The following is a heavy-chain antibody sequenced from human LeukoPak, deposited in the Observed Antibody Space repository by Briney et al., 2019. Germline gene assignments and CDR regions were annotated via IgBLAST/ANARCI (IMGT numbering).Heavy chain of an antibody. J-gene: IGHJ6*02. Sequence: PGGSLTLSCSASGFTFSSYGMHWARHAPGKGLEWVAVIWYDGSNKYYADSVKVRFPISRDNSKNTLYLQMNSLRAEDTAVYYCARDLGCSGGSCYPYYYYYGRDVGGQGTTVTVSS. V-gene: IGHV3-33*01. CDR2: IWYDGSNK. CDR3: ARDLGCSGGSCYPYYYYYGRDV. CDR1: GFTFSSYG. D-gene: IGHD2-15*01.